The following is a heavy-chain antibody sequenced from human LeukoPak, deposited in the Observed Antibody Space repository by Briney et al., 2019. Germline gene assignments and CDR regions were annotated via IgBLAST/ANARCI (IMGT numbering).Heavy chain of an antibody. Sequence: PGVSLRLSCAASGFTFSSYAMSRVRQAPGKGLEWVSAISGSGGSTYYADSVEGRFTISRDNSKNTLYLQMNSLRAEDTAVYYCAKDREGYGAAGTGFDYWGQGTLVTVSS. V-gene: IGHV3-23*01. D-gene: IGHD6-13*01. CDR1: GFTFSSYA. J-gene: IGHJ4*02. CDR2: ISGSGGST. CDR3: AKDREGYGAAGTGFDY.